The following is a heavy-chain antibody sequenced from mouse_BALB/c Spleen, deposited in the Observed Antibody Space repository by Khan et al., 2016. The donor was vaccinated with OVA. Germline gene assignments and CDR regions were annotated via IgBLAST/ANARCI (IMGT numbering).Heavy chain of an antibody. CDR3: ARAGYGSSCAD. V-gene: IGHV1S81*02. D-gene: IGHD1-3*01. CDR2: INPSNGAT. CDR1: GYTFTSYY. Sequence: QVQLQQPGAELGKPGASVKISCKASGYTFTSYYLYWVKQRPGQGLEWIGGINPSNGATHYNEKFKSKATLTVTKSSSTSYMQLNSLSSEASAVYCCARAGYGSSCADWGQGTLVTVST. J-gene: IGHJ3*01.